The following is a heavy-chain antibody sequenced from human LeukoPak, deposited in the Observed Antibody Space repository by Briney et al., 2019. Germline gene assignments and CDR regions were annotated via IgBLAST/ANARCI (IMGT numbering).Heavy chain of an antibody. Sequence: GESLKISCKGSGSSFTSYWIGWVRQMPGKGLEWMGIIYPGDSDTKYSPSFQGQVTISADKSISTAYLQWSSLKASDTAMYYCASHYCSSTSCHYGTFDFWGQGTLVTVSS. V-gene: IGHV5-51*01. CDR2: IYPGDSDT. J-gene: IGHJ4*02. CDR3: ASHYCSSTSCHYGTFDF. CDR1: GSSFTSYW. D-gene: IGHD2-2*01.